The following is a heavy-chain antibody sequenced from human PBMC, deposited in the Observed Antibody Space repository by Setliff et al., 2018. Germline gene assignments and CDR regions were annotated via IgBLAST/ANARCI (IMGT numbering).Heavy chain of an antibody. J-gene: IGHJ4*02. Sequence: GGSLRLSCAASGFTFSSYEMNWVRQAPGKGLEWVSYISSSGSTIYYADSVKGRFTISRDNAKDSLYLEMNSLRAEDTAVYYCAKGVGSYYTSMYFDYWGQGTLVTVSS. V-gene: IGHV3-48*03. D-gene: IGHD1-26*01. CDR1: GFTFSSYE. CDR2: ISSSGSTI. CDR3: AKGVGSYYTSMYFDY.